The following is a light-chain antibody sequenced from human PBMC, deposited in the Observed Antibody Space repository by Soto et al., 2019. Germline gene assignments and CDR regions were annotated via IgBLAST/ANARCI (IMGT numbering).Light chain of an antibody. J-gene: IGKJ3*01. CDR2: DAS. V-gene: IGKV1-33*01. Sequence: DIQLAQSPSSLSASVGDRVTIPCQASQDISKYLNWYQQKPGKAPKLLIYDASNLETGIPSRFSGSGSGTNFSLSITSLQPEDIALYYCQQSFSTPFTFAPGTKVDIK. CDR3: QQSFSTPFT. CDR1: QDISKY.